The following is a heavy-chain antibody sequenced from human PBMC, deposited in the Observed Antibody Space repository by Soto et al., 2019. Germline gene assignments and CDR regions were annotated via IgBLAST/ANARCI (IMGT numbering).Heavy chain of an antibody. V-gene: IGHV4-34*01. Sequence: SETLSLTCAVYGGSFSGYYWSWIRQPPGKGLEWIGEINHSGSTNYNPSLKSRVTISVDTSKNQFSLKLSSVTAADTAVYYCERGYSGYDFRWFDPWGQGTLVTVSS. D-gene: IGHD5-12*01. CDR3: ERGYSGYDFRWFDP. CDR2: INHSGST. CDR1: GGSFSGYY. J-gene: IGHJ5*02.